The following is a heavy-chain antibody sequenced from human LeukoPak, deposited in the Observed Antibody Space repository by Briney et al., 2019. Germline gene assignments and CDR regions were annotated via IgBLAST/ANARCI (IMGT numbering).Heavy chain of an antibody. CDR1: GGTFSSYA. V-gene: IGHV1-69*13. CDR3: ARDPRIAAGNWFDP. J-gene: IGHJ5*02. CDR2: IIPIFGTA. D-gene: IGHD6-13*01. Sequence: SVRVSCKASGGTFSSYAISWVRQAPGQGLEWMGGIIPIFGTANYAQKFQGRVTITADESTSTAYMELSSLRSEDTAVYYCARDPRIAAGNWFDPWGQGTLVTVSS.